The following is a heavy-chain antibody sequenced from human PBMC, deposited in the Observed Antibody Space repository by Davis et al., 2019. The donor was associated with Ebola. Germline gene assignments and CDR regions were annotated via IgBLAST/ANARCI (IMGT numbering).Heavy chain of an antibody. J-gene: IGHJ6*02. D-gene: IGHD3-10*01. CDR3: ARDMVAYYYASGSYHYYGMDV. V-gene: IGHV4-4*07. CDR2: IYTSGST. CDR1: GGSISSYY. Sequence: MPSETLSLTCTVSGGSISSYYWSWIRQPAGKGLEWIGRIYTSGSTNYNPSLKSRVTMSVDTSKKQVSLKLSSVTAADTAVYFCARDMVAYYYASGSYHYYGMDVWGQGTTVTVSS.